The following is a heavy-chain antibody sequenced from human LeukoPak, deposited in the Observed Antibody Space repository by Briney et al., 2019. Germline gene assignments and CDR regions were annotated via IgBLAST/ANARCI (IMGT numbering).Heavy chain of an antibody. D-gene: IGHD3-10*01. CDR1: GFTFSSYS. J-gene: IGHJ4*02. V-gene: IGHV3-21*04. CDR2: ISGSSSYI. CDR3: AKGLYGSGSYPDY. Sequence: GGSLRLSCAASGFTFSSYSMNWVRQAPGKGLEWVASISGSSSYIYYADSMKGRFTISRDNAKNSLYLQMNSLRAEDMALYYCAKGLYGSGSYPDYWGQGTLVTVSS.